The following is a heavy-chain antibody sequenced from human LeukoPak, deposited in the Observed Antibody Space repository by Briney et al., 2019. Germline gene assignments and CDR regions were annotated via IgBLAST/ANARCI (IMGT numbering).Heavy chain of an antibody. CDR3: ARGVVWGSYRRHFSDY. V-gene: IGHV1-2*02. CDR1: GYTFAGYY. Sequence: ASVKVSCKASGYTFAGYYMHWVRQAPGQGLEWMGWINPNSGGTKSAQKFQGRVTMTRDTSISTAYMELSRLRSDDTAVYYCARGVVWGSYRRHFSDYWGQGTLVTVSS. CDR2: INPNSGGT. D-gene: IGHD3-16*02. J-gene: IGHJ4*02.